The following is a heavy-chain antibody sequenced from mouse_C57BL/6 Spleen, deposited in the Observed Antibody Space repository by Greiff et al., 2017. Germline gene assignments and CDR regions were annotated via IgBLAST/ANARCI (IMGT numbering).Heavy chain of an antibody. CDR1: GFTFSDYY. CDR2: INYDGSST. Sequence: EVHLVESEGGLVQPGSSMKLSCTASGFTFSDYYMAWVRQVPEKGLEWVANINYDGSSTYYLDSLKSRFIISRDNAKNILYLQMSSLKSEDTATYYCAREGDDGSPYYFDCWGQGATLTVSS. CDR3: AREGDDGSPYYFDC. V-gene: IGHV5-16*01. D-gene: IGHD2-3*01. J-gene: IGHJ2*01.